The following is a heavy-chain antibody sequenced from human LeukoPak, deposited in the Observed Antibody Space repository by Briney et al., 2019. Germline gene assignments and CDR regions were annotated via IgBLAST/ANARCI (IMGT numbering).Heavy chain of an antibody. D-gene: IGHD1-26*01. J-gene: IGHJ4*02. V-gene: IGHV3-30*18. CDR1: GFTFSSYG. CDR2: ISYDGSNK. CDR3: EKDGGGVGVHFDY. Sequence: PGRSLRLSCAASGFTFSSYGMHWVRQAPGKGLEWVGVISYDGSNKYYADSVKGRFTISRDNSKNTLYRQMNSLRAEDTALYYCEKDGGGVGVHFDYWGEGTLVTVSS.